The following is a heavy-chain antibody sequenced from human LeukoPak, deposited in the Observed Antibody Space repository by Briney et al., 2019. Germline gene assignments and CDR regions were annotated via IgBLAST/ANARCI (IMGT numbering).Heavy chain of an antibody. J-gene: IGHJ6*03. D-gene: IGHD4-11*01. CDR1: GGSISSGSYY. V-gene: IGHV4-61*02. CDR2: IYTSGST. CDR3: ARDYSNYDYYMDV. Sequence: SQTLSLTCTVSGGSISSGSYYWSWIRQPAGKGLEWIGRIYTSGSTNYNPSLKSRVTISVDTSKNQFSLKLSSVTAADTAVYYCARDYSNYDYYMDVWGKGTTVTVSS.